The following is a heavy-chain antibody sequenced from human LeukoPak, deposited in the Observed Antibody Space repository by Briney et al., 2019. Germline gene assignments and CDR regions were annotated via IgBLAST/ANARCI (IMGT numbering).Heavy chain of an antibody. Sequence: GRSLRLSCAVSGFIFSNYPVHWVRQAPGKGLEWVAFISYDGSNKYYADSVRGRFTISRDNSKDTVYLQMNSLRAEDTAVYYCARAERSGSYSIEYFHYWSQGTLVTVSS. CDR1: GFIFSNYP. V-gene: IGHV3-30-3*01. D-gene: IGHD3-22*01. CDR3: ARAERSGSYSIEYFHY. J-gene: IGHJ4*02. CDR2: ISYDGSNK.